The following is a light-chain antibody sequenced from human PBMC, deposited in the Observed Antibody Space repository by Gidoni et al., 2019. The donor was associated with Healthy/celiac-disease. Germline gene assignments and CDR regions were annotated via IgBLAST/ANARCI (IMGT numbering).Light chain of an antibody. CDR3: QSYDSSLSVV. V-gene: IGLV1-40*01. J-gene: IGLJ2*01. CDR2: GNN. Sequence: QSVLTQPPSVSGAPRQRVTISCTGSSSNIGDGYDVHWYQQLPGTAPNLLLYGNNNRPSVVPDRFSGSKSATSASLAITGLQAEDEADYYCQSYDSSLSVVFGGGTKLTVL. CDR1: SSNIGDGYD.